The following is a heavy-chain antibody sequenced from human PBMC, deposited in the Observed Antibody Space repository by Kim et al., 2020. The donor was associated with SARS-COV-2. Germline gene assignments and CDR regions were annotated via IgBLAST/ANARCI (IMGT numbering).Heavy chain of an antibody. J-gene: IGHJ4*02. Sequence: SETLSLTCTVSGGSISSSSYYWGWIRQPPGKGLEWIGSIYYSGSTYYNPSLKSRVTISVDTSKNQFSLKLSSVTAADTAVYYCARRDGPDGPDYWGQGTLVTVSS. V-gene: IGHV4-39*01. CDR2: IYYSGST. CDR3: ARRDGPDGPDY. CDR1: GGSISSSSYY.